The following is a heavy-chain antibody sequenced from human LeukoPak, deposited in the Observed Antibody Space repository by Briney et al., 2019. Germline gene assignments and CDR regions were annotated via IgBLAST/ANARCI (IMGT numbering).Heavy chain of an antibody. V-gene: IGHV3-15*01. D-gene: IGHD6-13*01. J-gene: IGHJ3*02. CDR3: AKVAAAGLDAFDI. CDR2: IKSKTDGGTT. Sequence: PGGSLRLSCAASGFTFSNAWMSWVRQAPGKGLEWVGRIKSKTDGGTTDYAAPVKGRFTISRDNSKNTLYLQMNSLRAEDTAVYYCAKVAAAGLDAFDIWGQGTMVTVSS. CDR1: GFTFSNAW.